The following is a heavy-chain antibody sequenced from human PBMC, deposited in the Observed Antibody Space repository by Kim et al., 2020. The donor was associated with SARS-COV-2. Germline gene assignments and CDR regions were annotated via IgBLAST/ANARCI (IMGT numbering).Heavy chain of an antibody. J-gene: IGHJ3*02. V-gene: IGHV4-59*09. CDR3: AGGVVVTASNAFDI. Sequence: NPSLKSRVTISVDTSKNQFSLKLSSVTAADTAVYYCAGGVVVTASNAFDIWGQGTMVTVSS. D-gene: IGHD2-21*02.